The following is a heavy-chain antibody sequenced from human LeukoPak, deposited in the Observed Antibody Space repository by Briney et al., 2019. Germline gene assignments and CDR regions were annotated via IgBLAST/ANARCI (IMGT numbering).Heavy chain of an antibody. CDR1: GGSISSGDYY. CDR2: IYYSGST. Sequence: PSETLSLTCTVSGGSISSGDYYWSWIRQPPGKGLEWIGYIYYSGSTYYNPSLKSRVTISVDTSKNQFSLKLSSVTAADTAVYYCARVVRYSYGFDYWGQGTLVTVSS. J-gene: IGHJ4*02. V-gene: IGHV4-30-4*08. CDR3: ARVVRYSYGFDY. D-gene: IGHD5-18*01.